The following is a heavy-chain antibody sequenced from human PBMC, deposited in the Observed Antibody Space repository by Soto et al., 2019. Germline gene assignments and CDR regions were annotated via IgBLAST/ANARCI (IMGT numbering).Heavy chain of an antibody. Sequence: QVQLVQSGAEVKKPGSSVKVSCKASGGTFSSYSISWVRQAPGQGLEWMGRIIPILGIANYAKKFQVRVMITAEKATSTAYMEPSSLRSEDTAVYYCARDGSSTSCPSPGYWGQVTLVTVSS. V-gene: IGHV1-69*08. J-gene: IGHJ4*02. CDR2: IIPILGIA. CDR3: ARDGSSTSCPSPGY. D-gene: IGHD2-2*01. CDR1: GGTFSSYS.